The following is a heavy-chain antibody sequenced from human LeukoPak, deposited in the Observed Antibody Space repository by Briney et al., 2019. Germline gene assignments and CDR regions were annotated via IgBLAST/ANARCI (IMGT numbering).Heavy chain of an antibody. CDR3: ASFHEGDNSGSYSNY. Sequence: ASVKVSCKASGGTFSSYAISWVRQAPGQGLEWMGGIIPIFGTANYAQKFQGRVTMTRDTSISTAYMELSGLSSDDTAVYYCASFHEGDNSGSYSNYWGQGTLVTVSA. CDR2: IIPIFGTA. V-gene: IGHV1-69*05. J-gene: IGHJ4*02. CDR1: GGTFSSYA. D-gene: IGHD3-22*01.